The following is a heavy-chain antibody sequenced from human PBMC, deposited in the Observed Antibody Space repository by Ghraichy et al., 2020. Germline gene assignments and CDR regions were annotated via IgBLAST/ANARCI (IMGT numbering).Heavy chain of an antibody. Sequence: SETLSLTCTVSGGSISSGGLYWSWIRQLPGKGLEFIGYIHYSGSTYYNPSLESRLTISLDTSTSQFSLRLSSVTAADTALYYCATRGFYNSRGFYDSWGQGTLVTVSP. CDR3: ATRGFYNSRGFYDS. D-gene: IGHD5-24*01. V-gene: IGHV4-31*03. J-gene: IGHJ4*02. CDR1: GGSISSGGLY. CDR2: IHYSGST.